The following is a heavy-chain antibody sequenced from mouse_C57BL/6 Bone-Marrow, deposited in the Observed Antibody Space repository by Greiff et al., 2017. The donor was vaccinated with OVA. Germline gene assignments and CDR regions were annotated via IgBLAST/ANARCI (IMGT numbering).Heavy chain of an antibody. V-gene: IGHV2-2*01. CDR3: ARHLLRPWGFDY. D-gene: IGHD1-1*01. Sequence: QVQLQQSGPGLVQPSQSLSITCPVSGFSLTSYGVHWVRQSPGKGLEWLGVIWSGGSTDYNAAFISRLSISKDNSKSQVFFKMNSLQADDTAIYYCARHLLRPWGFDYWGQGTTLTVSS. CDR2: IWSGGST. J-gene: IGHJ2*01. CDR1: GFSLTSYG.